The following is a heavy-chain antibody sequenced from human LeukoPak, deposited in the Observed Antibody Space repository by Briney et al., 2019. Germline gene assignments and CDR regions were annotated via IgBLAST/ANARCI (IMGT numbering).Heavy chain of an antibody. CDR2: ISAYNGNT. Sequence: ASVKVSCKASGYTFTSYGISLVRQAPGQGLEWMGWISAYNGNTNYAQKLQGRVTMTTDTSTSTAYMELRSLRSDDTAVYYCARDFVSFAAYDSSGYYYPVDYYGMDVWGQGTTVTVSS. CDR3: ARDFVSFAAYDSSGYYYPVDYYGMDV. D-gene: IGHD3-22*01. CDR1: GYTFTSYG. J-gene: IGHJ6*02. V-gene: IGHV1-18*01.